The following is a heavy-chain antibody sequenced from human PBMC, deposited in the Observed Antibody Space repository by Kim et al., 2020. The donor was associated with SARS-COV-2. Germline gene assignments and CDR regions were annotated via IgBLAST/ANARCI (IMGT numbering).Heavy chain of an antibody. V-gene: IGHV1-2*05. Sequence: ASVKVSCKASEYTFTAYNLHWVRQAPGQGPEWMGRIIPNSGVTIYAQKFRGRVTMTRDTSITTVYMELSRLTSDDTVVYYCARGTNYYFDLWDQGTLVTV. CDR3: ARGTNYYFDL. J-gene: IGHJ4*02. CDR2: IIPNSGVT. CDR1: EYTFTAYN.